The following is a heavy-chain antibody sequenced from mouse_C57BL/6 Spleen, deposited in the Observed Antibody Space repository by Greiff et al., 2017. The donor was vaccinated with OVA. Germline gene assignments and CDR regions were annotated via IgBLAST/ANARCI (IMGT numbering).Heavy chain of an antibody. V-gene: IGHV2-5*01. D-gene: IGHD2-2*01. CDR2: IWRGGST. Sequence: QVQLQQSGPGLVQPSQSLSITCTVSGFSLTSYGVHWVRQSPGKGLEWLGVIWRGGSTDYNAAFMSRLSITKDNSKSQVFFKMNSLQADDTAIYYCAKEDGYDLSWFAYWGQGTLVTVSA. J-gene: IGHJ3*01. CDR3: AKEDGYDLSWFAY. CDR1: GFSLTSYG.